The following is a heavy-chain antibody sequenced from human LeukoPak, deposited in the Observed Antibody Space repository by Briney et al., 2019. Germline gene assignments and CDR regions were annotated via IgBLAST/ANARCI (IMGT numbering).Heavy chain of an antibody. CDR2: ISSSGSTI. J-gene: IGHJ4*02. CDR1: GFTFSSYE. Sequence: GGSLRLSCAASGFTFSSYEMNWVRQAPGEGLEWVSYISSSGSTISYADSVKGRFTISRDNAKNSLYLQMNSLRAEDTAVYYCASCGGSCYWVRWGQGTLVTVSS. CDR3: ASCGGSCYWVR. V-gene: IGHV3-48*03. D-gene: IGHD2-15*01.